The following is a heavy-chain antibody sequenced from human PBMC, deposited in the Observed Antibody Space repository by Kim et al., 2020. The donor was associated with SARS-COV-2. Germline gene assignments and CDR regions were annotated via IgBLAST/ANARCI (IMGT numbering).Heavy chain of an antibody. Sequence: GGSLRLSCTASGFTLSDYYIDWVRQAPGKGLEWIGRSRNKANSYTTEYAGSVEGRFTISREESKNSLYLQMNSLKTEDTAVYYCIKYRFGLRYFDYWGPGTLVTVSS. J-gene: IGHJ4*02. D-gene: IGHD4-17*01. CDR1: GFTLSDYY. CDR2: SRNKANSYTT. CDR3: IKYRFGLRYFDY. V-gene: IGHV3-72*01.